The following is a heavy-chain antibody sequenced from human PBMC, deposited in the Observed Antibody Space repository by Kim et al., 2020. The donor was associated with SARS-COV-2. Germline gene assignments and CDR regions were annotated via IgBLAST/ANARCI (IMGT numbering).Heavy chain of an antibody. V-gene: IGHV4-30-2*04. CDR2: GNT. D-gene: IGHD1-7*01. Sequence: GNTYCNPFLKSRVTISEDTSKNQFSLKLTSVTAADTAVYYCARLLTNYPRDWGQGTLVTVSS. J-gene: IGHJ4*02. CDR3: ARLLTNYPRD.